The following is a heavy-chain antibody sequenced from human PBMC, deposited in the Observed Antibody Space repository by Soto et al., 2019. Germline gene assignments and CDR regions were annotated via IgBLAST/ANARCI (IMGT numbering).Heavy chain of an antibody. V-gene: IGHV4-28*01. D-gene: IGHD3-10*01. CDR1: GYSISSSNW. Sequence: PSETLSLTCAVSGYSISSSNWWGWIRQPPGKGLEWIGYIYNPSLKSRVTMSVDTSKNQFSLKLTSVTAVDTAVYYCARREFQGPFDYWGQGTLVTVS. J-gene: IGHJ4*02. CDR3: ARREFQGPFDY.